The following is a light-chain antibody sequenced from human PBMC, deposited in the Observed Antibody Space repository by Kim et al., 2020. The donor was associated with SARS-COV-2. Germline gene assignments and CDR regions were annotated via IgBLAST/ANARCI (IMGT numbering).Light chain of an antibody. CDR3: QQFGSSPLYT. CDR2: GAS. J-gene: IGKJ2*01. CDR1: QSVSTNY. V-gene: IGKV3-20*01. Sequence: EIVLTQSPGTLSLSPGERATLSCRASQSVSTNYLAWYQQKPGQAPRLLIYGASSRATGVPDRFGGSGSGTHFTLTISRLEPEDFAVYYCQQFGSSPLYTFGQGTKLEI.